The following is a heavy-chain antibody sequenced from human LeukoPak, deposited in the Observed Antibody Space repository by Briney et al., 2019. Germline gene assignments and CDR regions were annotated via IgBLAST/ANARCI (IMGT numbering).Heavy chain of an antibody. CDR3: ASSAGRTSPGGVGSSYAFDI. V-gene: IGHV1-69*05. CDR1: GGTFSSYA. CDR2: IIPIFGTA. J-gene: IGHJ3*02. D-gene: IGHD6-6*01. Sequence: SVKVSCKASGGTFSSYAISWVRQAPGQGLEWMGGIIPIFGTANYAQKFQGRVTITTDESTSTAYMELSSLRSEDTAVYYCASSAGRTSPGGVGSSYAFDIWGQGTMVTVSS.